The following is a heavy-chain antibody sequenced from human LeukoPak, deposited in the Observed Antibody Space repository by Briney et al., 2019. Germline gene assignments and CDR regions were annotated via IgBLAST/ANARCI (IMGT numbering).Heavy chain of an antibody. CDR1: GFTFSSYG. CDR3: AKDLSSGWTNWFDP. Sequence: PGGSLRLSCAASGFTFSSYGMHWVRQAPGKGLEWVAVISYDGSNKYYADSVKGRFTISRDNSKNTLHLQMNSLRAEDTAVYYCAKDLSSGWTNWFDPWGQGTLVTVSS. V-gene: IGHV3-30*18. J-gene: IGHJ5*02. CDR2: ISYDGSNK. D-gene: IGHD6-19*01.